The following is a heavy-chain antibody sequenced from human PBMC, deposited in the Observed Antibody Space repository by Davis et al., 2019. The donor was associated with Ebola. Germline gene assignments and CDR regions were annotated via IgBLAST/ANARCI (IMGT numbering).Heavy chain of an antibody. CDR1: GFTFSRYA. J-gene: IGHJ6*02. V-gene: IGHV3-21*01. D-gene: IGHD5-24*01. CDR3: ARLSDNFYGLDV. Sequence: PGGSLRLSCVASGFTFSRYAMTWVRQAPGKGLEWVSYITTSGSDIFFADSVKGRFTVSRDRAKNSMFLQMDSLSAADTAIYFCARLSDNFYGLDVWGQGTTVIVS. CDR2: ITTSGSDI.